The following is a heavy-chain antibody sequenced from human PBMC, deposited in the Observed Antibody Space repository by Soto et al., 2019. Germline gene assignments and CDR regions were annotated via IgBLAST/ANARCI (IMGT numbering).Heavy chain of an antibody. Sequence: QVQLVQSGAEVKKPGASVKVSCKASGYTFTSYDINWVRQATGQGLEWMGWMNPNSGNTGYAQKFQGRVTMTRNTSISTAYMELSSLRSEDTAVYYCARGRVVVVAATPVYYYYYMDVWGKGTTVTVSS. J-gene: IGHJ6*03. CDR3: ARGRVVVVAATPVYYYYYMDV. CDR2: MNPNSGNT. D-gene: IGHD2-15*01. CDR1: GYTFTSYD. V-gene: IGHV1-8*01.